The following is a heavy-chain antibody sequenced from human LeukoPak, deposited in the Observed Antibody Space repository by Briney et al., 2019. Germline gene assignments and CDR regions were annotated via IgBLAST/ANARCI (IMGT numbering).Heavy chain of an antibody. Sequence: GGSLRLSCAASGFTFSTYAMTWVRQAPGKGLEWVSTISNSGGHTYYADSVKGRFTISRDNPKNTLYLQMNSLRAEDTAVYYCAKDLTSANYYYYYMDVWGKGTTVTVSS. CDR3: AKDLTSANYYYYYMDV. CDR2: ISNSGGHT. CDR1: GFTFSTYA. V-gene: IGHV3-23*01. J-gene: IGHJ6*03. D-gene: IGHD4/OR15-4a*01.